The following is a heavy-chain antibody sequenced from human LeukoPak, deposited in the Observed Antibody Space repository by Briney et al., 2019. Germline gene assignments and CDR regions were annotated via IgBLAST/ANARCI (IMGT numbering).Heavy chain of an antibody. J-gene: IGHJ4*02. CDR3: ARKGYGYDY. D-gene: IGHD5-18*01. CDR1: GFTFSNYA. Sequence: GRSLRLSCAASGFTFSNYAVHWVRPAPGKGLEWVAVISYDGDNKYYADSVKGRFTISRDNAKNTLYLQMNSLRAEDTAVYYCARKGYGYDYWGQGTLVTVSS. CDR2: ISYDGDNK. V-gene: IGHV3-30-3*01.